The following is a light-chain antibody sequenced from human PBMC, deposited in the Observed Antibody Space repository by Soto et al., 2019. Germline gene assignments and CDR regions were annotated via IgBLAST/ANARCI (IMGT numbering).Light chain of an antibody. J-gene: IGKJ3*01. CDR2: KAS. V-gene: IGKV1-5*03. Sequence: DIQMTQSPSTLSASVGDRVTITCRASQSISSWLAWYQQKPGKAPKPLIYKASSLESGVRSRFSGSGSGTEFTLTITSLQPYDFATYYCQQSFTFGPGTKVDIK. CDR1: QSISSW. CDR3: QQSFT.